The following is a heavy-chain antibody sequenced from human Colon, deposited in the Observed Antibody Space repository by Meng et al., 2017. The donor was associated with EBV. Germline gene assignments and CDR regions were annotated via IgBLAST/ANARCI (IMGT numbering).Heavy chain of an antibody. D-gene: IGHD1-26*01. CDR1: GASISSNIR. J-gene: IGHJ4*02. Sequence: VQLQESGPGLGQPSGTLSLTCGVSGASISSNIRWTWVRQPPGKGLEWIGDIDDSGSTNYNPSLNSRISISLDKSKNHFSLKVNSVTAADTAVYYCARGKQDAWELLAYWGQGALVTVSS. CDR2: IDDSGST. CDR3: ARGKQDAWELLAY. V-gene: IGHV4-4*02.